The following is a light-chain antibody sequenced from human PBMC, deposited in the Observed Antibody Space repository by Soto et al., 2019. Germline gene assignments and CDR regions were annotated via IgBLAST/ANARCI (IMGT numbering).Light chain of an antibody. CDR2: DAS. Sequence: DIQMTQSPSTLSASVGDRVTITCRASQSISVSLAWYQQKPGKAPKVLLYDASTLESGVPSRFSGSGSGTDFTLTITSLQPGDFATYFCQQYATDRAFGGGTKVEI. V-gene: IGKV1-5*01. J-gene: IGKJ4*01. CDR1: QSISVS. CDR3: QQYATDRA.